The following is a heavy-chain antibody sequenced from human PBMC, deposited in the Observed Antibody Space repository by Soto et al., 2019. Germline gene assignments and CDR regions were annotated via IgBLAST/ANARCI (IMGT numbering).Heavy chain of an antibody. J-gene: IGHJ5*02. Sequence: ELQMVESGGGLVQPGRSLRLSCAASGFTFDDYAMHWVRQAPGTGLEWVSGIAWDSNKKHYADSVKGRFTISRDNANISLYLQMDSLRPGDTEFYYFAKANGFSVSLQGDGFDPWGQGTRVTVSS. CDR2: IAWDSNKK. D-gene: IGHD2-8*01. CDR3: AKANGFSVSLQGDGFDP. CDR1: GFTFDDYA. V-gene: IGHV3-9*01.